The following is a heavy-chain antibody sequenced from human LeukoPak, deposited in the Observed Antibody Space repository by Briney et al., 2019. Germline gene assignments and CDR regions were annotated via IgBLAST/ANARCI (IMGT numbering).Heavy chain of an antibody. CDR1: GFTFSSYW. Sequence: PGGSLRLSCAASGFTFSSYWMHWVRQAPGKGLVWVSRMNSDGSSTSYADSVKGRFTISRDNAKSTLYLQMNSLRAEDTAVYYCARGGNYLQDAFDIWGQGTMVTVSS. V-gene: IGHV3-74*01. J-gene: IGHJ3*02. CDR2: MNSDGSST. D-gene: IGHD1-7*01. CDR3: ARGGNYLQDAFDI.